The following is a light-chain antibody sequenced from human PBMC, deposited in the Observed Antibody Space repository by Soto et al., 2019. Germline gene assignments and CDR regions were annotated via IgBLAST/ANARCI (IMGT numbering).Light chain of an antibody. V-gene: IGKV3-11*01. Sequence: EIVLTQSPATLSLSPGEGATLSCRASQSVSSQLAWYQHKPGQAPRLLIYDASNRATGIPDRFSGSGSGTDFTLTISSLEPEDFAVYYWAQRVWPWTVGQGTKVDIK. CDR1: QSVSSQ. CDR3: AQRVWPWT. CDR2: DAS. J-gene: IGKJ1*01.